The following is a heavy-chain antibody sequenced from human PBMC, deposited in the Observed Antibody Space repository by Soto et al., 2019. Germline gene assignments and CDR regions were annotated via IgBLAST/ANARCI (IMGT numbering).Heavy chain of an antibody. Sequence: GGSLRLSCAASGFTFSNYGMHWVRQAPSKGLEWVAVISYDGNTKLYADSVKGRFTISRDNSKSTLDLQMNSLRAEDTAVYYCAKDKFSDLVHQLDCWGQGALVTVS. CDR2: ISYDGNTK. D-gene: IGHD2-2*01. J-gene: IGHJ4*02. CDR3: AKDKFSDLVHQLDC. V-gene: IGHV3-30*18. CDR1: GFTFSNYG.